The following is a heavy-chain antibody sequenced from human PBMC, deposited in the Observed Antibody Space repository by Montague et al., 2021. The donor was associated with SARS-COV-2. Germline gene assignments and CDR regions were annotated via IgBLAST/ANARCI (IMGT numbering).Heavy chain of an antibody. Sequence: SETLSLTCAVDGDSINSEHWWRWVGQPPGKELVWIVETHQWGGNKYNPSLRSRVSIFLDKSKNQFSLTLTSVTAADTAMYYCASHFVWQQLSTWGQGTLVSVSS. J-gene: IGHJ4*02. CDR3: ASHFVWQQLST. CDR2: THQWGGN. V-gene: IGHV4-4*02. D-gene: IGHD6-13*01. CDR1: GDSINSEHW.